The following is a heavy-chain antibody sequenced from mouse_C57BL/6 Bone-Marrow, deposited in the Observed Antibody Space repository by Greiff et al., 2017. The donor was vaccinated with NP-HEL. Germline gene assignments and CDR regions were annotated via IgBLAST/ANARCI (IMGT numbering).Heavy chain of an antibody. J-gene: IGHJ4*01. V-gene: IGHV14-1*01. D-gene: IGHD1-1*01. Sequence: VQLKQSGAELVRPGASVKLSCTASGFNIKDYYMHWVKQRPEQGLEWIGRIDPEDGDTEYAPKFQGKATMTADTSSNTAYLQLSSLTSEDTAVYYCTRYYYGSSVYYAMDYWGQGTSVTVSS. CDR3: TRYYYGSSVYYAMDY. CDR1: GFNIKDYY. CDR2: IDPEDGDT.